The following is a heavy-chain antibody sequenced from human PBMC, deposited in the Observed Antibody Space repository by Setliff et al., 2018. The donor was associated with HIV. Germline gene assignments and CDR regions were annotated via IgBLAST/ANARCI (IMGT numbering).Heavy chain of an antibody. CDR3: ARQAHPRGYYGSAGLFDY. D-gene: IGHD3-22*01. J-gene: IGHJ4*02. CDR1: GFTLSDYA. V-gene: IGHV3-30*03. Sequence: HPGGSLRLSCAASGFTLSDYAMHWVRQAPGKGLEWVAVISYDGTNEYYADSVKGRFTISRDNYKNTVFLQMNSLRAEDTAVYYCARQAHPRGYYGSAGLFDYWGQGTPVTVSS. CDR2: ISYDGTNE.